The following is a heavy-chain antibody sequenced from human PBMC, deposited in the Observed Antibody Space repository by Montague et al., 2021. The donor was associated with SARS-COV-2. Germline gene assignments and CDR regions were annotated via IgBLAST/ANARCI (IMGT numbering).Heavy chain of an antibody. CDR1: GFTFSSYG. J-gene: IGHJ4*02. Sequence: SLRLSCAASGFTFSSYGMHWVRQAPGKGLEWVAVIWYDGSNKYYXDSXKGRFTISRDNSKNTLYLQMNSLRAEDTAVYYCAREAEIFGVVISPLFYWGRGTLVTVSS. D-gene: IGHD3-3*01. CDR2: IWYDGSNK. CDR3: AREAEIFGVVISPLFY. V-gene: IGHV3-33*01.